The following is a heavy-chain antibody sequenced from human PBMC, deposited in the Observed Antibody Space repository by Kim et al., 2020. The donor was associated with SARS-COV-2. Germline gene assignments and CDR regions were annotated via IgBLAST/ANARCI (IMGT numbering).Heavy chain of an antibody. D-gene: IGHD2-2*01. V-gene: IGHV4-34*01. CDR3: ARGGYCSSTSCWYYFDY. Sequence: LKSRVTISVDTSKNQFSLKLSSVTAADTAVYYCARGGYCSSTSCWYYFDYWGQGTLVTVSS. J-gene: IGHJ4*02.